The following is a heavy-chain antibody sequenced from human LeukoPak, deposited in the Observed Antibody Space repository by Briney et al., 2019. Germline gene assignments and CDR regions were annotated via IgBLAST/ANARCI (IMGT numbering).Heavy chain of an antibody. D-gene: IGHD5-12*01. J-gene: IGHJ4*02. CDR1: GFTFDDYT. Sequence: PGGSLRLSCTASGFTFDDYTMHWVRQAPGQGLEWVSLISCDGGSTYYADSVKGRFTISRDNSKNSPYLQMNSLRTEDTALYYCAKDGAPYSGYGGFDYWGQGTLVTVSS. V-gene: IGHV3-43*01. CDR3: AKDGAPYSGYGGFDY. CDR2: ISCDGGST.